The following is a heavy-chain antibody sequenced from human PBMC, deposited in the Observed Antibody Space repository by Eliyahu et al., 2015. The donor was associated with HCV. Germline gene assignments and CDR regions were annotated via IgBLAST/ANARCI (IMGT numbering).Heavy chain of an antibody. CDR1: GXTFSSFG. J-gene: IGHJ1*01. Sequence: EVQLLESGGGLVQPGGSLXLSCAASGXTFSSFGMNWVRQAPGKGLEWVSSISGSDGSTYYADSVKGRFTISRDNSKTTLYLQMNILRPEDTAVYYCAKRWGINSTSSNPAVLPGFFQHWGQGTLVTVSS. D-gene: IGHD6-6*01. V-gene: IGHV3-23*01. CDR2: ISGSDGST. CDR3: AKRWGINSTSSNPAVLPGFFQH.